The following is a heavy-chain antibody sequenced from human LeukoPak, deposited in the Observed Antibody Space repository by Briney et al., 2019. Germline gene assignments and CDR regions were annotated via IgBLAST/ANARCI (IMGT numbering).Heavy chain of an antibody. CDR1: GGSFSSGSYY. CDR2: IYYSGST. CDR3: ATKSYYIDY. V-gene: IGHV4-61*01. J-gene: IGHJ4*02. Sequence: PSETLSLTCTVSGGSFSSGSYYWSWIRQPPGKGLEWIGYIYYSGSTNYNPSLKSRVTISVDTSKNQFSLKLSSVTAADTAVYYCATKSYYIDYWGQGTLVTVSS.